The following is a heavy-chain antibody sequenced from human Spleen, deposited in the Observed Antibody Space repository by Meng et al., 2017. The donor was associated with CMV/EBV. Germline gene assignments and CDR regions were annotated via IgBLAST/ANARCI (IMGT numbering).Heavy chain of an antibody. CDR3: ARGQKGYFDL. CDR2: IYNSGST. CDR1: GGSISSYY. J-gene: IGHJ2*01. V-gene: IGHV4-4*09. Sequence: QGHLQESGPGLVKPSETLSLTCTGSGGSISSYYWSWIRQPPGKGLEWSGHIYNSGSTYYNPSLKSRITISVDTSKNQFSLKLSSVTAADTAVYYCARGQKGYFDLWGRGALVTVSS.